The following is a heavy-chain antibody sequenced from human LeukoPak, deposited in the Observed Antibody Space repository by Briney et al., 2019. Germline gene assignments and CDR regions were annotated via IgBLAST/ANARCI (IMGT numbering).Heavy chain of an antibody. Sequence: SDTLSLTCTVSGGFISSYYWSWMRQPPGKGLEWIGYIYYSGSTNYNPSLKSRVTISVDTSKNQFSLKLSSVTAADTAVYYCARQAHYYDSSGYYYRDAFDIWGQGTMVTVSS. V-gene: IGHV4-59*07. CDR2: IYYSGST. J-gene: IGHJ3*02. CDR1: GGFISSYY. CDR3: ARQAHYYDSSGYYYRDAFDI. D-gene: IGHD3-22*01.